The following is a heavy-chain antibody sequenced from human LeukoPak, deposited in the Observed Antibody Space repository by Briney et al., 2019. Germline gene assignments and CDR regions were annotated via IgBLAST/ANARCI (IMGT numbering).Heavy chain of an antibody. V-gene: IGHV3-30*02. CDR2: IRFDGTDK. CDR1: GFTFSIYA. Sequence: GGSLRLSCAASGFTFSIYAIHWVRQAPGKGLEWVAFIRFDGTDKYYADSVKGRFTVSRDNSMNTLYLQMNSLTPEDTAVYYCAGFGGNSDYWGQGTLVTVSS. CDR3: AGFGGNSDY. D-gene: IGHD4-23*01. J-gene: IGHJ4*02.